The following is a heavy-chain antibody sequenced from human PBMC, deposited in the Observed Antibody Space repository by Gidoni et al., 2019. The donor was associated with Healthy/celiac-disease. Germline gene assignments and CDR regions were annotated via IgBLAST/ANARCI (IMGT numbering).Heavy chain of an antibody. CDR2: IKQDGSEK. D-gene: IGHD6-19*01. Sequence: EVQLVESGGGLVQPGGSLSVSCADSGFTFSGYWMSWVRQAPGMGLEWVANIKQDGSEKYYVDSVKGRFTNSRDNAKNSLYLQMNSLRAEDTAVYYCARVPSGWYYFDYWGQGTLVTVSS. V-gene: IGHV3-7*03. CDR3: ARVPSGWYYFDY. CDR1: GFTFSGYW. J-gene: IGHJ4*02.